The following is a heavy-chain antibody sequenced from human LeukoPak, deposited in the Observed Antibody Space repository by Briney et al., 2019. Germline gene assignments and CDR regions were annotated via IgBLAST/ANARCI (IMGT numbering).Heavy chain of an antibody. J-gene: IGHJ6*03. D-gene: IGHD1/OR15-1a*01. CDR2: INHSGTP. CDR3: ARRGMEHTFYYYYYMDV. Sequence: SETLSLTCTVSGGSISSYYWSWIRQPPGKGLQWIGEINHSGTPNYNPSLKSRVTISVDTSKNQFSLRLTSVTAADTAVYYCARRGMEHTFYYYYYMDVWGKGTTVTVSS. V-gene: IGHV4-34*01. CDR1: GGSISSYY.